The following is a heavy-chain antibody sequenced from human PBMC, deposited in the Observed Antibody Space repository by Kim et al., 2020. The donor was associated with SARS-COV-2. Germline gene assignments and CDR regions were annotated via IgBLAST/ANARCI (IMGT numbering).Heavy chain of an antibody. J-gene: IGHJ4*02. V-gene: IGHV4-59*13. CDR3: ARGGSYHGFDY. Sequence: SETLSLTCTVSGGSISSYYWSWIRQPPGKGLEWIGYIYYSGSTNYNPSLKSRVTISVDTSKNQFSLKLSSVTAADTAVYYCARGGSYHGFDYWGQGTLVTVSS. D-gene: IGHD1-26*01. CDR2: IYYSGST. CDR1: GGSISSYY.